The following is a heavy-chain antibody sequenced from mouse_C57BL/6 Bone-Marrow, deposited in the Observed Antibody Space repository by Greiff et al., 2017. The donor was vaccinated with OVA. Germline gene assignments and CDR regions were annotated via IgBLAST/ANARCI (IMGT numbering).Heavy chain of an antibody. CDR3: ARHPYYYGSLDY. CDR1: GFTFSSYG. Sequence: EVQGVESGGDLVKPGGSLKLSCAASGFTFSSYGMSWVRQTPDKRLEWVATISSGGSYTYYPDSVKGRFTISRDNAKNTLYLQMSSLKSEDTAMYYCARHPYYYGSLDYWGQGTTLTVSS. J-gene: IGHJ2*01. V-gene: IGHV5-6*01. CDR2: ISSGGSYT. D-gene: IGHD1-1*01.